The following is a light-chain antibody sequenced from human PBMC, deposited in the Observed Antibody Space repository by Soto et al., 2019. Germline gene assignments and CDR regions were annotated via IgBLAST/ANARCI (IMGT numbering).Light chain of an antibody. CDR2: VAS. Sequence: EIVMTQSPATLSVSPGERATRSCRASQSVSSNLAWYQQKPGQTPKILIYVASTRSTGIPARFSGSGSRTEFTLTISSLQSEDFAVYYCQQYNVWPLTFGGGAKVEFK. J-gene: IGKJ4*01. CDR3: QQYNVWPLT. CDR1: QSVSSN. V-gene: IGKV3-15*01.